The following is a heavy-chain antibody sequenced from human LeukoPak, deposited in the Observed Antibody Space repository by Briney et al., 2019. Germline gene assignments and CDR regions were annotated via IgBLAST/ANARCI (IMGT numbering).Heavy chain of an antibody. V-gene: IGHV4-59*01. J-gene: IGHJ3*02. Sequence: PSETLSLTCTVSGGSISSYYWSWIRQPPGKGLEWIGYIYYSGSTNYNPSLKSRVTISVDTSKNQFSLKLSSVTAADTAVYYCARDFAGYSYDSSGYYGDAFDIWGQGTMVTVSS. D-gene: IGHD3-22*01. CDR1: GGSISSYY. CDR3: ARDFAGYSYDSSGYYGDAFDI. CDR2: IYYSGST.